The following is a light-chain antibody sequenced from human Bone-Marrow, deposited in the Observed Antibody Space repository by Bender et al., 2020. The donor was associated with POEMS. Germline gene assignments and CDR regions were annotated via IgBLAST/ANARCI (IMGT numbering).Light chain of an antibody. CDR2: NNN. CDR3: AAWDDSRNGPV. CDR1: SSFIGSDT. Sequence: QSVLTQPPSASGTPGQRVTISCSRSSSFIGSDTVNWYQQLPGTAPKLLIYNNNQRPSEVPDRFSGSKSGTSASLAISGLQSEDEGDYYCAAWDDSRNGPVFGGGTKVTVL. J-gene: IGLJ3*02. V-gene: IGLV1-44*01.